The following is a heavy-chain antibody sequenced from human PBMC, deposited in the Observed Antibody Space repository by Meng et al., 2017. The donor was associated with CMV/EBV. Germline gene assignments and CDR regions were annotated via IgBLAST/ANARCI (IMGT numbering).Heavy chain of an antibody. J-gene: IGHJ6*02. V-gene: IGHV3-48*04. CDR3: ARDSPGRYCSGGSCYYYYYGMDV. CDR2: ISSSSSTI. D-gene: IGHD2-15*01. Sequence: GESLKISCAASGFTFSSYSMNWVRQAPGKGLEWVSYISSSSSTIYYEDSVKGRFTISRDNAKNSLYLQMNSLRAEDTAVYYCARDSPGRYCSGGSCYYYYYGMDVWGQGTTVTVSS. CDR1: GFTFSSYS.